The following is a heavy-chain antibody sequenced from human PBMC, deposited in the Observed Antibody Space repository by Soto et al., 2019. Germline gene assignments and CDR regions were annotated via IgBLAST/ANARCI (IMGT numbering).Heavy chain of an antibody. CDR3: ARARLDYGSGSYAGMDV. V-gene: IGHV4-31*03. Sequence: PSETLSLTCTVSGGSINSGGYYWSWIRQHPGKSLEWIGYIYYSGNTYYNPSLQSRITISVDTSKNQFSLKLSSMTAADTAVYYCARARLDYGSGSYAGMDVWGQGTTVTVS. J-gene: IGHJ6*02. CDR2: IYYSGNT. D-gene: IGHD3-10*01. CDR1: GGSINSGGYY.